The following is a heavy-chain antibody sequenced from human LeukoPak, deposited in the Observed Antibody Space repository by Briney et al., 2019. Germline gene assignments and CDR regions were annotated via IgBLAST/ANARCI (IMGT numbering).Heavy chain of an antibody. CDR1: GFTFSSYA. D-gene: IGHD5-18*01. CDR3: AKGSSYSYGLFDY. Sequence: PGGSLRLSCAASGFTFSSYAMHWVRQAPGKGLEYVSAISSNGGSTYYANSVKGRFTISRDNSKNTLYLQMNSLRAEDTAVYYCAKGSSYSYGLFDYWGQGTLVTVSS. J-gene: IGHJ4*02. V-gene: IGHV3-64*01. CDR2: ISSNGGST.